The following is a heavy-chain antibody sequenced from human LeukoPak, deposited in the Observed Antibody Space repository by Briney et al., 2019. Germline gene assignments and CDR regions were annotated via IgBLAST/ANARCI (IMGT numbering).Heavy chain of an antibody. V-gene: IGHV4-39*07. D-gene: IGHD6-13*01. CDR2: IYYSGNT. CDR3: ARDRGSSWRDHAFDI. J-gene: IGHJ3*02. CDR1: GVSISSSNSY. Sequence: PSETLSLTCTVSGVSISSSNSYWGWIRQPPGKGLEWIGSIYYSGNTYYNASLKSQVSISIDTSKNQFSLRLTSVTAADTAVYYCARDRGSSWRDHAFDIWGQGTMVTVSS.